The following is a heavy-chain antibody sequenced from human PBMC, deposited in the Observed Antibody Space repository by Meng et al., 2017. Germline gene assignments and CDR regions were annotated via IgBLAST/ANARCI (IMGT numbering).Heavy chain of an antibody. D-gene: IGHD6-6*01. CDR1: GYTFANSA. CDR3: ARACSPPSSSSSFHDY. Sequence: QVALVKPASGLNKPGASLKVSCKASGYTFANSAMNWVRQAPGQGLEWMGRINTNTGNPTYAQGFTGRFVFSLDTSVSTAYLQISSLKAEDTAVYYCARACSPPSSSSSFHDYWGQGTLVTVSS. CDR2: INTNTGNP. J-gene: IGHJ4*02. V-gene: IGHV7-4-1*02.